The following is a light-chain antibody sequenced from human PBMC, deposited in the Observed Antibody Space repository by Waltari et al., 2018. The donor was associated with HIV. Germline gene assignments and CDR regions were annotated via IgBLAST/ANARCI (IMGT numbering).Light chain of an antibody. J-gene: IGKJ3*01. V-gene: IGKV1-33*01. CDR1: PDISNY. CDR2: DAS. CDR3: QQYDNLPLT. Sequence: DIQMTQSPSSLSASVGDIVTITCQASPDISNYLNWYQQKPGKAPKLLIYDASNLETGVPSRFSGSGSGTDFTFTISSLQPEDIATYYCQQYDNLPLTFGPGTKVDIK.